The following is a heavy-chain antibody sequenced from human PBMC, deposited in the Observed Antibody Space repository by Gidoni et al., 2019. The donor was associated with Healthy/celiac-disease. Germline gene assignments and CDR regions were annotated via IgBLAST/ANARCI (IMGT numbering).Heavy chain of an antibody. CDR1: GGSFSGYY. CDR2: INHSGST. CDR3: ARNAKFYCSSTSCGYNWFDP. D-gene: IGHD2-2*01. V-gene: IGHV4-34*01. Sequence: QVQLQPWGAGLLKPSETLSPTCAVYGGSFSGYYWSWIRQPPGKGLEWIGEINHSGSTNYNPSLKSRVTISVDTSKNQFSLKLSSVTAADTAVYYCARNAKFYCSSTSCGYNWFDPWGQGTLVTVSS. J-gene: IGHJ5*02.